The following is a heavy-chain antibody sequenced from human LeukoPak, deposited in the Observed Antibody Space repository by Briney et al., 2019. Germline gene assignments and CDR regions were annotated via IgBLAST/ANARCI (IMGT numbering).Heavy chain of an antibody. V-gene: IGHV1-69*06. CDR3: ASWQMTTVTTLAFDI. D-gene: IGHD4-17*01. Sequence: GSSVKVSCKASGGTFSSYAISWVRQAPGQGLEWMGGIIPIFGTANYVQKFQGRVTTTADKSTSTAYMELSSLRSEDTAVYYCASWQMTTVTTLAFDIWGQGTMVTVSS. CDR1: GGTFSSYA. CDR2: IIPIFGTA. J-gene: IGHJ3*02.